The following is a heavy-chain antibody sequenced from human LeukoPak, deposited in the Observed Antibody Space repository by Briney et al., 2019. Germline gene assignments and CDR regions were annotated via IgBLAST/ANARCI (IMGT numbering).Heavy chain of an antibody. CDR1: GGSISSSSYY. Sequence: KPSETLSLTCTVSGGSISSSSYYWGWIRQPPGKGLEWIGSIYYSGSTYYNPSLKSRVTISVDTSKNQFSLTLSSVTAADTAVYYCASKEYDYYDSSGYSYYFDYWGQGTLVTVSS. CDR3: ASKEYDYYDSSGYSYYFDY. D-gene: IGHD3-22*01. V-gene: IGHV4-39*01. J-gene: IGHJ4*02. CDR2: IYYSGST.